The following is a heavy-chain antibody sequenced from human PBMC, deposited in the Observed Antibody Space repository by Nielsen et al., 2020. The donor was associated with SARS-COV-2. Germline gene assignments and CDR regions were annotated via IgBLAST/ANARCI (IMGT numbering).Heavy chain of an antibody. CDR2: ISSSSSYI. V-gene: IGHV3-21*04. CDR1: GFTFSSYS. Sequence: GESLKISCAASGFTFSSYSMNWVRQAPGKGLEWVSSISSSSSYIYYADSVKGRFTISRDNAKNSLYLQMNSLRAEDTALYYCANGGEALGVDPWGQGTLVTVSS. J-gene: IGHJ5*02. CDR3: ANGGEALGVDP. D-gene: IGHD3-16*01.